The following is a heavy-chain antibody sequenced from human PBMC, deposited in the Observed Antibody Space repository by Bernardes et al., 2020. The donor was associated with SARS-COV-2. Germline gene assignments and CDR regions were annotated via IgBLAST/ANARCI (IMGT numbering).Heavy chain of an antibody. J-gene: IGHJ4*02. V-gene: IGHV3-73*01. Sequence: LELSIAASGFNFSGSAIPWVRQPSGKGLAWIGRIRSKPKGYATTYAASLKGRFVISRDDSRNTAYLQMHSLKIEDTAVYYCTGDYLYWDQGTLVSVSS. CDR3: TGDYLY. CDR2: IRSKPKGYAT. CDR1: GFNFSGSA. D-gene: IGHD4-17*01.